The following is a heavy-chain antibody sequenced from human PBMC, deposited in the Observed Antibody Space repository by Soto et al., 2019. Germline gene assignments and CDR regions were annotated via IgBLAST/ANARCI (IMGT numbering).Heavy chain of an antibody. CDR3: ASTNSIGAIFGVAPYFNY. J-gene: IGHJ4*02. CDR1: GGSFSGYY. D-gene: IGHD3-3*01. V-gene: IGHV4-34*01. CDR2: INHSGSP. Sequence: QVHLQQWGAGLMKPSETLSLTFAVYGGSFSGYYRSWIRQPPGNGLEWIGEINHSGSPNSNPSLKARGAISADTSNNQCSLKLSSVTAADTGVYYCASTNSIGAIFGVAPYFNYWGQGTLVTVFS.